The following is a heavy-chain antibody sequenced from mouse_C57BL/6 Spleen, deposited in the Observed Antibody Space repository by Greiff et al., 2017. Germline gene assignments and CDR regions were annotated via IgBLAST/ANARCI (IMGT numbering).Heavy chain of an antibody. Sequence: EVKLMESGGGLVKPGGSLKLSCAASGFTFSSYAMSWVRQTPEKRLEWVATISDGGSYTYYPDNVKGRFTISKDNAKTNLYLQMSHLKSEDTAMYYCARDYYYGSRRRGYFDYWGQGTTLTVSS. D-gene: IGHD1-1*01. CDR3: ARDYYYGSRRRGYFDY. CDR2: ISDGGSYT. J-gene: IGHJ2*01. CDR1: GFTFSSYA. V-gene: IGHV5-4*01.